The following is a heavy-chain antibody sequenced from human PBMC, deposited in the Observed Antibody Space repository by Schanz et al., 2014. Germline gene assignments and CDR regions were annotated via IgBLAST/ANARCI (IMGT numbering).Heavy chain of an antibody. D-gene: IGHD3-10*01. V-gene: IGHV3-23*01. Sequence: EVQLLESGGGLVQPGGSLRLSCAASGFTFSSYAMSWVRQAPGKGLVWVSRINGDGSTTAYADSVEGRFTISRDNSKNTLYLQMNSLRAEDTAVYYCAKGRFGELSAFDIWGQGTMVTVSS. CDR3: AKGRFGELSAFDI. CDR2: INGDGSTT. J-gene: IGHJ3*02. CDR1: GFTFSSYA.